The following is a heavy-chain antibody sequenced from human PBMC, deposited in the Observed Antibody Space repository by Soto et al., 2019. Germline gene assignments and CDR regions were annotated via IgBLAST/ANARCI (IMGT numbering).Heavy chain of an antibody. J-gene: IGHJ5*02. Sequence: ASVKVSCKSSGYTFTSYDINWVRQATGQGLEWMGWMNPNSGNTGYAQKFQGRVTMTRNTSISTAYMELSSLRSEDTAVYYCATIKRDWIHMVWFDTWGQGTLVTVSS. CDR3: ATIKRDWIHMVWFDT. CDR2: MNPNSGNT. CDR1: GYTFTSYD. V-gene: IGHV1-8*01. D-gene: IGHD5-18*01.